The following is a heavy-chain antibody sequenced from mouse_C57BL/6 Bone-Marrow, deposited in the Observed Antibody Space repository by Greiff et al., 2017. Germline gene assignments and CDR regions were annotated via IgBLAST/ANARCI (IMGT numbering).Heavy chain of an antibody. V-gene: IGHV3-6*01. CDR2: ISYDGSN. CDR1: GYSIPSGYY. D-gene: IGHD1-1*01. J-gene: IGHJ2*01. CDR3: TRENYSSSLDY. Sequence: EVHLVESGPGLVKPSQSLSLTCSVTGYSIPSGYYWNWIRQFPGNKLEWMGYISYDGSNNYNPSLKNRISITRDTYKNQFFLKLNSVTTEDTATYYCTRENYSSSLDYWGQGTTLTVSS.